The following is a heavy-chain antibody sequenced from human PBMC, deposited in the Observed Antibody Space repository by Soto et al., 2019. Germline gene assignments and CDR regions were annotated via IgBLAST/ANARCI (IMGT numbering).Heavy chain of an antibody. V-gene: IGHV3-21*01. CDR2: ISSSSSYI. J-gene: IGHJ3*02. Sequence: GGSLRLSCAASGFTFSDYYMNWVRQAPGKGLEWVSSISSSSSYIYYADSVKGRFTISRDNAKNSLYLQMNSLRAEDTAVYYCARVTGGWYESGAFDIWGQGTMVTVSS. D-gene: IGHD6-19*01. CDR3: ARVTGGWYESGAFDI. CDR1: GFTFSDYY.